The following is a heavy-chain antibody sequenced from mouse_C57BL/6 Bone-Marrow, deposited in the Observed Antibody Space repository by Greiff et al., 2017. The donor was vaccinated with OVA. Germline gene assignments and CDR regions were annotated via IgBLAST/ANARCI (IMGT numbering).Heavy chain of an antibody. D-gene: IGHD2-4*01. CDR2: INYDGSST. Sequence: EVHLVESEGGLVQPGSSMKLSCTASGFTFSDYYMAWVRQVPEKGLEWVANINYDGSSTYYLDSLKSRFIISRDNAKNILYLQMSSLKSEDTATYYCARDNYDYPYYYAMDYWGQGTSVTVSS. CDR3: ARDNYDYPYYYAMDY. J-gene: IGHJ4*01. V-gene: IGHV5-16*01. CDR1: GFTFSDYY.